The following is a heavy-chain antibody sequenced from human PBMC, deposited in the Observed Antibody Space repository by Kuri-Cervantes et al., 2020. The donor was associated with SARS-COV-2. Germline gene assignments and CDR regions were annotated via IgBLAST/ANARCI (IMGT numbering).Heavy chain of an antibody. D-gene: IGHD3-16*01. CDR1: GYTFTNYF. CDR3: ARGGRASRFVFEY. J-gene: IGHJ4*02. CDR2: IDPSGGST. V-gene: IGHV1-46*01. Sequence: ASVKVSCKASGYTFTNYFMHWVRQAPGQGLEWMGIIDPSGGSTNYAQNFQGKVTMTRDTSTRTVSMELSSLRPEDTAVYCCARGGRASRFVFEYWGQGTLVTVSS.